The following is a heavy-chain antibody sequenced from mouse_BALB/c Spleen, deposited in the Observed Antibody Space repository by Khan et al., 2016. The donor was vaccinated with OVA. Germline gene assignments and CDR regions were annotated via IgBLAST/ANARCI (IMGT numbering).Heavy chain of an antibody. Sequence: VQLKQSGPELMKPGSSVKISCKASGYSFTSYYIHWVMQSHGKSLEWIGYIDPFSGGATYNQKFKGKATLTVDKSSSTAYIHLSNLTSEDSAVYFCTRRGYVAWFTYWGQGTLVTVSA. V-gene: IGHV1S135*01. J-gene: IGHJ3*01. CDR1: GYSFTSYY. D-gene: IGHD2-2*01. CDR2: IDPFSGGA. CDR3: TRRGYVAWFTY.